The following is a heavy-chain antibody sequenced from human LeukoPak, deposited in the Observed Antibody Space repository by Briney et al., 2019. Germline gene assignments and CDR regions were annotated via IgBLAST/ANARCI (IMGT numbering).Heavy chain of an antibody. CDR1: GYTFTDYY. Sequence: GASVKVSCKASGYTFTDYYMHWVQQAPGKGLEWMGRVDPEDGETIYAEKFQGRVTITADTSTDTAYMELSSLRSEDTAVYYCATVRDGYNLGDAFDIWGQGTMVTVSS. CDR3: ATVRDGYNLGDAFDI. CDR2: VDPEDGET. V-gene: IGHV1-69-2*01. D-gene: IGHD5-24*01. J-gene: IGHJ3*02.